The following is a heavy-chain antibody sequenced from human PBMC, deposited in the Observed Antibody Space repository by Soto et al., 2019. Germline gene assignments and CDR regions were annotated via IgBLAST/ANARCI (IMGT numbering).Heavy chain of an antibody. J-gene: IGHJ3*02. Sequence: PGGSLRLSCAASGFTFSSYAMHWVRQAPGKGLEWVAVISYDGSNKYYADSVKGRFTISRDNSKNTLYLQMNSLRAEDTAVYHCARDLTYYYDSSGYSDAFDIWGQGTMVTVSS. D-gene: IGHD3-22*01. V-gene: IGHV3-30-3*01. CDR2: ISYDGSNK. CDR3: ARDLTYYYDSSGYSDAFDI. CDR1: GFTFSSYA.